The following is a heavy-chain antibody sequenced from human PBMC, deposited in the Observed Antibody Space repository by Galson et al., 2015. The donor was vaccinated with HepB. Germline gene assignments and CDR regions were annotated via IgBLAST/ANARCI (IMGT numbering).Heavy chain of an antibody. J-gene: IGHJ1*01. CDR3: AREVTYKRARAAEYFQH. CDR1: GGSFSGYY. Sequence: TLSLTCAVYGGSFSGYYWSWIRQPPGKGLEWIGEINHSGSTNYNPSLKSRVTISVDTSKNQFSLKLSSVTAADTAVYYCAREVTYKRARAAEYFQHWGQGTLVTVSS. D-gene: IGHD4-23*01. V-gene: IGHV4-34*01. CDR2: INHSGST.